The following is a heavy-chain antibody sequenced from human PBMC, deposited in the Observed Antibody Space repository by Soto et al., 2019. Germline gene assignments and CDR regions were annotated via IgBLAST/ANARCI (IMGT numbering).Heavy chain of an antibody. Sequence: QVQLQESGPGLVKPSETLSLTCTVSGGSITGYYWSWIRQPAGKGLEWIGRINTSESTNYKPSLKSRVTLSVDTSNNQFSLRLSSLTAADTAVYYCARALTSAAGLYFDYWGQGTLVTVSS. J-gene: IGHJ4*02. V-gene: IGHV4-4*07. CDR3: ARALTSAAGLYFDY. D-gene: IGHD6-13*01. CDR1: GGSITGYY. CDR2: INTSEST.